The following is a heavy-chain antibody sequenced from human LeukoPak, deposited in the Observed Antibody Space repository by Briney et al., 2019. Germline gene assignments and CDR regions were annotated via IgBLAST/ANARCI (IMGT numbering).Heavy chain of an antibody. CDR3: ARGHPPNLDV. CDR1: GGSIGTDH. Sequence: SETLPLTCPISGGSIGTDHWTWIRQPPGKGLDWIGYAYYNGNTNYNPSLNSRVTISVDTSNNQFSLRLTSVTTADTAVYYCARGHPPNLDVWGQGTTVTVSS. CDR2: AYYNGNT. J-gene: IGHJ6*02. V-gene: IGHV4-59*01.